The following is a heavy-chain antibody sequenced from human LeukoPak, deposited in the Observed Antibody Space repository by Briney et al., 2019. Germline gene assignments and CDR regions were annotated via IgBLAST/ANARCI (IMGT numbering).Heavy chain of an antibody. Sequence: PGTSLRLSCAVSGFAFSSLAMHWVRQAPGKGLEWVAFISYDGNNQYYADSVKGRFTISRDNSKNTLYLQMNNLRAEDTAIYYCARVGGRYCSGANCYDGFWGQGTLVSVSS. CDR3: ARVGGRYCSGANCYDGF. CDR2: ISYDGNNQ. D-gene: IGHD2-15*01. CDR1: GFAFSSLA. V-gene: IGHV3-30-3*01. J-gene: IGHJ4*02.